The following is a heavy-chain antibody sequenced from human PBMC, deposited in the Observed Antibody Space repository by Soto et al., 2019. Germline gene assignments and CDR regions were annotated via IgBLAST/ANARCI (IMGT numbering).Heavy chain of an antibody. CDR2: INPSGGST. CDR3: ARGRVPALPAPYYYYYYMDV. V-gene: IGHV1-46*03. J-gene: IGHJ6*03. Sequence: ASVKVSCKASGYTFTSYYMHWVRQAPGQGLEWMGIINPSGGSTSYAQKFQGRVTMTRDTSTSTVYMELGSLGSEDTAVYYCARGRVPALPAPYYYYYYMDVWGKGTTVTVSS. CDR1: GYTFTSYY. D-gene: IGHD3-10*01.